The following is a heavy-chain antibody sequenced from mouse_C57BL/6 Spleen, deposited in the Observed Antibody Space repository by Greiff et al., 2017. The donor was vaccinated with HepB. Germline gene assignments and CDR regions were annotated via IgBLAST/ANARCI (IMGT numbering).Heavy chain of an antibody. J-gene: IGHJ3*01. CDR3: ARECTVVATRFAY. CDR1: GFTFSSYG. V-gene: IGHV5-6*01. D-gene: IGHD1-1*01. Sequence: EVKVVESGGDLVKPGGSLKLSCAASGFTFSSYGMSWVRQTPDKRLEWVATISSGGSYTYYPDSVKGRFTISRDNAKNTLYLQMSSLKSEDTAMYYCARECTVVATRFAYWGQGTLVTVSA. CDR2: ISSGGSYT.